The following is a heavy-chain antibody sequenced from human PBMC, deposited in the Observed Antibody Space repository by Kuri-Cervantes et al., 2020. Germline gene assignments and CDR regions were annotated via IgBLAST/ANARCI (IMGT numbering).Heavy chain of an antibody. J-gene: IGHJ2*01. CDR3: ARRTTVTVTATPRSYWYFDL. CDR1: GFTFSSYW. CDR2: IKQDGTEK. V-gene: IGHV3-7*03. Sequence: GGSLRLSCAASGFTFSSYWVNWVRQAPGKGLEWVANIKQDGTEKYYVDSVKGRFTISRDNAKNSLYLQMNSLRAEDTALYHCARRTTVTVTATPRSYWYFDLWGRGTLVTVSS. D-gene: IGHD4-17*01.